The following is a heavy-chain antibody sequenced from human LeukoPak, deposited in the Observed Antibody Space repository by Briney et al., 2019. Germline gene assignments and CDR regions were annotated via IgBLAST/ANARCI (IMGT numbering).Heavy chain of an antibody. J-gene: IGHJ4*02. V-gene: IGHV4-39*07. CDR3: ARETADLGRSFDY. CDR2: IDSSGNA. Sequence: SETLSLTCTVSGGSITTSGYYWGWIRQSPGKGLEYFASIDSSGNAYYNPSLQSRVTVSADTSKNQFSLKLSSVTAADTAVYYCARETADLGRSFDYWGQGALVTVSS. D-gene: IGHD1-1*01. CDR1: GGSITTSGYY.